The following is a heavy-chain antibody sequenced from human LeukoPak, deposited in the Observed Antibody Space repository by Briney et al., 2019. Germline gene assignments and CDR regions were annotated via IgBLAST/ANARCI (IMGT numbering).Heavy chain of an antibody. Sequence: SETLSLTCTVSGGSIIGYYWNWIRQPPGKGLDWIGYIYHSGSTNYNPSLKSRVTISEDTSKTQISLKLRAVTAADTAVYYCARSRVWSDYWGYFDYWGQGTLVTVSS. D-gene: IGHD3-3*01. CDR2: IYHSGST. J-gene: IGHJ4*02. CDR1: GGSIIGYY. V-gene: IGHV4-59*01. CDR3: ARSRVWSDYWGYFDY.